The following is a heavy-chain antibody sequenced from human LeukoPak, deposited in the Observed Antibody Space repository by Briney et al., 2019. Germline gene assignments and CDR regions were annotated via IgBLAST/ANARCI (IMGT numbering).Heavy chain of an antibody. V-gene: IGHV1-46*01. D-gene: IGHD3/OR15-3a*01. Sequence: APVKVSCKASGYTFTSYYMHWVRQAPGQGLEWMGIINPSGDSTSYAQKFQGRVTMTRDTSTSTVYMDLSSLRSEDTAVYYCARFRTGRAFDIWGQGTMVTVSS. CDR1: GYTFTSYY. J-gene: IGHJ3*02. CDR2: INPSGDST. CDR3: ARFRTGRAFDI.